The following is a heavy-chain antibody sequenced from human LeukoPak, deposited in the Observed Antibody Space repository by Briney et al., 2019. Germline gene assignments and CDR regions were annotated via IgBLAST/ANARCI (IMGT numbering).Heavy chain of an antibody. CDR1: GFSFSSYW. J-gene: IGHJ4*02. Sequence: PGGSLRLSCAASGFSFSSYWMHWVHQAPGKGLVWVSRLNGDGSSTSYLDSVRGRLTISRDNTKNTLYLQMNSLRAEDTAVYYCARVGSLDTRGYWGQGTLVTVSS. V-gene: IGHV3-74*01. D-gene: IGHD1-1*01. CDR2: LNGDGSST. CDR3: ARVGSLDTRGY.